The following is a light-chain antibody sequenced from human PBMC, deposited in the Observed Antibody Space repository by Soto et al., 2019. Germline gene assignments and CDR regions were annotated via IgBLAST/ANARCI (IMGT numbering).Light chain of an antibody. CDR3: QQRSNWHRT. V-gene: IGKV3-11*01. Sequence: EIVLTQSPATLSLSPGERATLSCRASQSVSSYLAWYQQKPGQAPRLLIYDASNRATGIPARFSGSGSGTDFTLTISSLETEDFAVYYCQQRSNWHRTFGQGTKLEIK. CDR2: DAS. CDR1: QSVSSY. J-gene: IGKJ2*01.